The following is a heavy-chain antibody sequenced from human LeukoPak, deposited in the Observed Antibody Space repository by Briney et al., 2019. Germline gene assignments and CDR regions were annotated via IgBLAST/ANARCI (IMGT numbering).Heavy chain of an antibody. CDR1: GFTISTYW. CDR3: ARDSPGYGAYVS. D-gene: IGHD5-12*01. V-gene: IGHV3-7*01. J-gene: IGHJ1*01. Sequence: GGSLRLSCAASGFTISTYWMTWVRQAPGKGLEWVADKKEDGSREYYVDSVKGRFTISRDNAKNSLYLQMDSLTAEDTAVYYCARDSPGYGAYVSWGQGTLVSVSS. CDR2: KKEDGSRE.